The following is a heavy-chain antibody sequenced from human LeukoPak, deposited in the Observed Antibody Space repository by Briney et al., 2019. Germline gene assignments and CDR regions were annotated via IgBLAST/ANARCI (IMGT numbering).Heavy chain of an antibody. CDR1: GGTFSSYA. CDR2: INPNSGGT. D-gene: IGHD3-16*01. V-gene: IGHV1-2*02. J-gene: IGHJ4*02. Sequence: ASVKVSCKASGGTFSSYAISWVRQAPGQGLEWMGWINPNSGGTNYAQKFQGRVTMTRDTSISTAYMELSRLRSDDTAVYYCARIHPRGGDYWGQGTLVTVSS. CDR3: ARIHPRGGDY.